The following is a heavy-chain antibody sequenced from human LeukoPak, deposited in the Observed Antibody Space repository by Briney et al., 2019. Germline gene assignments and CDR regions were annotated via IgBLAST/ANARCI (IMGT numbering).Heavy chain of an antibody. Sequence: ASVKVSCKASGYTFTSYGISWVRQAPGQGLEWMGWISAYNGNTNYAQKLQGRVTMTTDTSTSTAYMELRSLRSDDTAVYYCARDRGPYCTNGVCDFDYWGQGNLVTVSS. CDR1: GYTFTSYG. J-gene: IGHJ4*02. CDR2: ISAYNGNT. D-gene: IGHD2-8*01. V-gene: IGHV1-18*01. CDR3: ARDRGPYCTNGVCDFDY.